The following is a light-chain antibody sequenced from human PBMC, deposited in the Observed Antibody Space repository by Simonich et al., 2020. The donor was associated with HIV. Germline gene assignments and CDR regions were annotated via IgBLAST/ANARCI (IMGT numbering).Light chain of an antibody. CDR3: QQYNSHFPT. Sequence: DIQMTQSPSTLSASVGDRVTITCRASQSIVSWLAWYQQKPGKAPKHLIYKASSLESGAPSTFSGSGTGTEFTLTISSLQPDDFATYYCQQYNSHFPTFGQGTKVEIK. CDR2: KAS. J-gene: IGKJ1*01. V-gene: IGKV1-5*03. CDR1: QSIVSW.